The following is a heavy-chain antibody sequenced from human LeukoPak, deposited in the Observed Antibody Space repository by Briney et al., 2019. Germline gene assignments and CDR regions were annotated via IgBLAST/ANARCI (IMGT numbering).Heavy chain of an antibody. J-gene: IGHJ4*02. CDR1: GFTFTNYA. CDR3: ARAAPSNSADY. V-gene: IGHV3-23*01. D-gene: IGHD6-6*01. CDR2: ISTSGIST. Sequence: PGGSLRFSCAASGFTFTNYAMTWVRQAPGKGLEWVSTISTSGISTYYADSVKGRFSISRDNSKNTLYLQMNSLRAEDTAVYYCARAAPSNSADYWGQGTLVTVSS.